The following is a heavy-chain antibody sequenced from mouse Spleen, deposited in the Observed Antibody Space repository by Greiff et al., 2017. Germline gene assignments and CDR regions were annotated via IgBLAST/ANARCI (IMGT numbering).Heavy chain of an antibody. CDR1: GFSLTSYG. V-gene: IGHV2-2*01. CDR3: ARGMGLWYFDV. J-gene: IGHJ1*03. D-gene: IGHD4-1*01. CDR2: IWSGGST. Sequence: VQLQQSGPGLVQPSQSLSITCTVSGFSLTSYGVHWVRQSPGKGLEWLGVIWSGGSTDYNAAFISRLSISKDNSKSQVFFKMNSLQADDTAIYYCARGMGLWYFDVWGTGTTVTVSS.